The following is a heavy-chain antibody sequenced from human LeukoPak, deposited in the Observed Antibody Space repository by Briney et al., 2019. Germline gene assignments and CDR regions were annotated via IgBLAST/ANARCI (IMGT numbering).Heavy chain of an antibody. CDR2: IIPILGIA. CDR1: GYTFTSYG. J-gene: IGHJ4*02. Sequence: SVKVSCKASGYTFTSYGISWVRQAPGQGLEWMGRIIPILGIANYAQKFQGRVTITADKSTSTAYMELSSLRSQDTAVYYCASPASSGYYYGGDYWGQGTLVTVSS. V-gene: IGHV1-69*04. CDR3: ASPASSGYYYGGDY. D-gene: IGHD3-22*01.